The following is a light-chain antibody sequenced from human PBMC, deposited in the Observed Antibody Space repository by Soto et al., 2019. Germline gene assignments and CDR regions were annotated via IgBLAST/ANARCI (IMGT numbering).Light chain of an antibody. J-gene: IGKJ1*01. CDR2: GPS. CDR3: QQYGSSPRP. Sequence: EIVLTQSPGTLSLSPGERATLSCRARQSVSSSYLAWYQQKPGQAPRLLIYGPSSRATGIPDRFSGSGSGTDFTFTISRLEPEDFAVYYYQQYGSSPRPFGQGTKVELK. V-gene: IGKV3-20*01. CDR1: QSVSSSY.